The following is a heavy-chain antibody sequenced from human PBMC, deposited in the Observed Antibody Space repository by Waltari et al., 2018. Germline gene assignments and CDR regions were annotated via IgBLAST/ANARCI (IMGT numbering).Heavy chain of an antibody. CDR3: ASMATTSDFDY. CDR1: GFTFSAHG. D-gene: IGHD4-17*01. V-gene: IGHV3-33*01. J-gene: IGHJ4*02. CDR2: IWQDGTYK. Sequence: QVRLEQSGGGVVQPGGSLRLSCAASGFTFSAHGMLWVRQAPGMGLEWVSLIWQDGTYKYYADFVKGRFSISRDNSKNMVYLQMNGLRAEDTAVYFCASMATTSDFDYWGQGALVTVSS.